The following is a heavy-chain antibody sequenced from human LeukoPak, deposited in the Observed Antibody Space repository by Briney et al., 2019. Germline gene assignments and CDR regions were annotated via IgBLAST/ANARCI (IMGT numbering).Heavy chain of an antibody. CDR3: ARESSGYYWRNYYYGMDV. D-gene: IGHD3-22*01. J-gene: IGHJ6*02. Sequence: GGSLRLSCAASGFTFSDYYMSWIRQAPGKGLEWVSYISNSGSTIYYPDSVKGRFTISRDNARNSLYLQMNSLRTDDTAVYYCARESSGYYWRNYYYGMDVWGQGTTVTVSS. CDR2: ISNSGSTI. CDR1: GFTFSDYY. V-gene: IGHV3-11*01.